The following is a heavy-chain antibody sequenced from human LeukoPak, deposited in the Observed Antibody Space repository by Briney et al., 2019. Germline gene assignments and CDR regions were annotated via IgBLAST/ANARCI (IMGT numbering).Heavy chain of an antibody. CDR3: ARGPQYSGSYYKY. CDR2: INHSGST. D-gene: IGHD1-26*01. V-gene: IGHV4-34*01. J-gene: IGHJ4*02. Sequence: SETLSLTCAVYGGSFRGYYWSWIRQPPGKGLEWIGEINHSGSTNYNPSLKSRVTISVDTSKNQFSLKLSSVTAADTAVYYCARGPQYSGSYYKYWGQGTLVTVSS. CDR1: GGSFRGYY.